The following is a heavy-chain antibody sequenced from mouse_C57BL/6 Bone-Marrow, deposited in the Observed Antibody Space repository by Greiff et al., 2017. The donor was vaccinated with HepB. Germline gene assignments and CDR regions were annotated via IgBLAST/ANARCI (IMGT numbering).Heavy chain of an antibody. CDR2: INPGSGGT. J-gene: IGHJ3*01. D-gene: IGHD1-1*01. V-gene: IGHV1-54*01. CDR1: GYAFTNYL. CDR3: ARNYGSSSLFAY. Sequence: QVHVKQSGAELVRPGTSVKVSCKASGYAFTNYLIEWVKQRPGQGLEWIGVINPGSGGTNYNEKFKGKATLTADKSSSTAYMQLSSLTSEDSAVYFCARNYGSSSLFAYWGQGTLVTVSA.